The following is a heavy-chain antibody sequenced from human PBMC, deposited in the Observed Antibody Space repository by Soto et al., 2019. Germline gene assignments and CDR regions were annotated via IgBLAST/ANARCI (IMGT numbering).Heavy chain of an antibody. V-gene: IGHV3-48*02. CDR3: ARGMVYAASYYYYYGMDV. J-gene: IGHJ6*02. CDR1: GFTFSSYS. D-gene: IGHD2-8*01. CDR2: ISSSSSTI. Sequence: EVQLVESGGGLVQPGGSLRLSCAASGFTFSSYSMNWVRQAPGKGLEWVSYISSSSSTIYYADSVKGRFTISRDNAKNSLYLQMNSLRDEDTAVYYCARGMVYAASYYYYYGMDVWGQGTTVTGSS.